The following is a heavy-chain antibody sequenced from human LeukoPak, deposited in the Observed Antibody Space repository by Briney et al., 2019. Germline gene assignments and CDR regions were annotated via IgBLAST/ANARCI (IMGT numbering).Heavy chain of an antibody. D-gene: IGHD6-13*01. CDR3: ARRDRYSWYSFDY. CDR2: IDPSDSYT. V-gene: IGHV5-10-1*01. Sequence: GASLQISCKGSGSSFTSYWSTWVRQLPGKGLEWMGRIDPSDSYTNYSPSFQGHVTISVDKSISTAYLQWSSLKASDTAMYYCARRDRYSWYSFDYWGQGTLVTVSS. J-gene: IGHJ4*02. CDR1: GSSFTSYW.